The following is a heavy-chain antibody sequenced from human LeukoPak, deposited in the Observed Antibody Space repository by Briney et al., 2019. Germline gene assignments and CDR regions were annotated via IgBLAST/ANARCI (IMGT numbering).Heavy chain of an antibody. J-gene: IGHJ6*02. CDR1: GGSISSSSYY. CDR2: IYYSGST. D-gene: IGHD1-26*01. CDR3: ARDRRVVGAPMRRVGYYYYGMDV. Sequence: PSETLSLTCTVSGGSISSSSYYWGWIRQPPGKGLEWIGSIYYSGSTYYNPSLKSRVTISVDTSKNQFSLKLSSVTAADTAVYYCARDRRVVGAPMRRVGYYYYGMDVWGQGTTVTVSS. V-gene: IGHV4-39*07.